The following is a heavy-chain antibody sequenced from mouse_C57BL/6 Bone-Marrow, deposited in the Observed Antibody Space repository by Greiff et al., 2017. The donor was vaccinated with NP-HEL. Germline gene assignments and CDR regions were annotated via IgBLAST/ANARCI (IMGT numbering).Heavy chain of an antibody. Sequence: VPLQQSDAELVKPGASVKISCKVSGYTFTDHTIHWMKQRPEQGLEWIGYIYPRDGSTKYNEKFKGKATLTADKSSSTAYMQLNSLTSEDSAVYFCARKLGRWYYAMDYWGQGTSVTVSS. V-gene: IGHV1-78*01. D-gene: IGHD4-1*01. CDR3: ARKLGRWYYAMDY. CDR2: IYPRDGST. J-gene: IGHJ4*01. CDR1: GYTFTDHT.